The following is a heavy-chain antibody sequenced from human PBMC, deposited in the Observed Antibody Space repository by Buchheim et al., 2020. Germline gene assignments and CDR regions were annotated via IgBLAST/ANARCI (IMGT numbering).Heavy chain of an antibody. V-gene: IGHV3-33*01. Sequence: QVQLVETGGGVVQPGRSLRLSCAASGFTFSSHAMHWVRQAPGKGLEWVAFIWYDGSNRHYADSVKGRFTISRDNAKNSLYLQMNSLRAEDTAVYYCARGSYEYCSSTSCYDWFDPWGQGTL. CDR2: IWYDGSNR. CDR1: GFTFSSHA. CDR3: ARGSYEYCSSTSCYDWFDP. J-gene: IGHJ5*02. D-gene: IGHD2-2*01.